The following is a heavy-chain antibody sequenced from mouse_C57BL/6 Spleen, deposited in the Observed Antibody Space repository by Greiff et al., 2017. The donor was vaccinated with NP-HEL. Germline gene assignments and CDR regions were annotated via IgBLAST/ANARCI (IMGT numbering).Heavy chain of an antibody. V-gene: IGHV5-4*03. CDR3: ARGGWDGGFAY. D-gene: IGHD4-1*01. CDR2: ISDGGSYT. J-gene: IGHJ3*01. CDR1: GFTFSSYA. Sequence: EVKLMESGGGLVKPGGSLKLSCAASGFTFSSYALSWVRQTPENRLEWVATISDGGSYTYYPDNVKGRFTIARDNAKNNLYLQMSHLKSEDTAMYYCARGGWDGGFAYWGQGTLVTVSA.